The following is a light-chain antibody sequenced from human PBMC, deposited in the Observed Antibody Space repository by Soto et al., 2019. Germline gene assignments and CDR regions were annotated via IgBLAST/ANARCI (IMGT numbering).Light chain of an antibody. J-gene: IGKJ5*01. CDR2: KAS. CDR3: QQSYSTPPIT. V-gene: IGKV1-5*03. CDR1: QTISSW. Sequence: DIQMTQSPSTLSGSVVDRVTITCLASQTISSWLAWYQQKPGKAPKLLIYKASTLKSGVPSRFSGSGSGTDFTLTISSLQPEDFATYYCQQSYSTPPITFGQGTRLEIK.